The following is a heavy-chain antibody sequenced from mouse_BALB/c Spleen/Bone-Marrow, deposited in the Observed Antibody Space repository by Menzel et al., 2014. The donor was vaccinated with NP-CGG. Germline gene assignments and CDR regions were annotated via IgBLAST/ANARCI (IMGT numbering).Heavy chain of an antibody. V-gene: IGHV1-9*01. CDR3: ARGGYYGSSLFAY. Sequence: VHLVESGAELMKPGASVKIFCKATGYTFSSYWIEWVKQRPGHGLEWIGEILPGSGSTNYNEKFKGKATFTADTSSNTAYMQLSSLTSEDSAVYFCARGGYYGSSLFAYWGQGTLVTVSA. CDR2: ILPGSGST. D-gene: IGHD1-1*01. CDR1: GYTFSSYW. J-gene: IGHJ3*01.